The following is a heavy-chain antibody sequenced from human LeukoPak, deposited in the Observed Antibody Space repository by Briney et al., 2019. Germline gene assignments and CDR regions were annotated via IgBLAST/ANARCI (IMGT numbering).Heavy chain of an antibody. CDR2: ITPIIDSA. D-gene: IGHD1-26*01. CDR3: ARVNLRGSQYNWFDP. V-gene: IGHV1-69*08. CDR1: GGTLNSHT. J-gene: IGHJ5*02. Sequence: SVKVSCKASGGTLNSHTFSWVRQAPGQGLEWMGRITPIIDSAKYAQNFQDRVSIIADKSTSTVYPELSSLRSEDTAVYFCARVNLRGSQYNWFDPWGQGTLVTVPS.